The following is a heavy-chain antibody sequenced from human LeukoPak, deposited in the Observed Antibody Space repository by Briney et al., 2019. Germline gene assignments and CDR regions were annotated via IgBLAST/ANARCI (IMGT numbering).Heavy chain of an antibody. CDR3: ARIKVGATGIDY. D-gene: IGHD1-26*01. CDR2: INTDGSHT. Sequence: GGSLRLSCEASGFVLGSFNMHWVRQAPGKGLVWVSRINTDGSHTNYADSVKGRFTFSRDNAKNTLYLQMNSLRAEDTAVYYCARIKVGATGIDYWGQGTLVTVSS. V-gene: IGHV3-74*01. J-gene: IGHJ4*02. CDR1: GFVLGSFN.